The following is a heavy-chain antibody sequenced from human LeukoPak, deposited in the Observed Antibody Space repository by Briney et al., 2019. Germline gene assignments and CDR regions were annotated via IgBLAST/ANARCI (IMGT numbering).Heavy chain of an antibody. CDR2: LSGSGGST. Sequence: PGGSLRLSCAASGFTFSSYAMSWVRLAPGKGLEWVSVLSGSGGSTHYANSVKGRFTISRDDSKNTLYLQMNSLRAEDTAVYYCAKDYAGGPGTTYFDYWGQGTLVTVSS. D-gene: IGHD4-23*01. V-gene: IGHV3-23*01. J-gene: IGHJ4*02. CDR1: GFTFSSYA. CDR3: AKDYAGGPGTTYFDY.